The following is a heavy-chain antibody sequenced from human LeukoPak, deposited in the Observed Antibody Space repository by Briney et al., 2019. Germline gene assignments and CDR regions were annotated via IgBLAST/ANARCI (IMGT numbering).Heavy chain of an antibody. V-gene: IGHV4-4*07. CDR2: IYTNGST. CDR1: GGSISSYY. J-gene: IGHJ5*02. D-gene: IGHD3-16*01. Sequence: SETLSLTCTVSGGSISSYYWCWIRQPAGKGLEWIGHIYTNGSTNCNPSLKSRVTMSVDTSKNQFSLRLSSVTAADTAVYYCASNRWGSRYNWFDPWGQGIMVTVSS. CDR3: ASNRWGSRYNWFDP.